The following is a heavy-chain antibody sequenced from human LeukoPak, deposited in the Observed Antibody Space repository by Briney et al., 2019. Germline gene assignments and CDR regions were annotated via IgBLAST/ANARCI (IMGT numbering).Heavy chain of an antibody. V-gene: IGHV3-74*01. J-gene: IGHJ4*02. CDR1: GGPISSSSYY. D-gene: IGHD3-16*01. CDR3: SRGHYGPDY. CDR2: IQRDGTSP. Sequence: PSETLSLTCTVSGGPISSSSYYWGWIRQPPGKGLEWVSGIQRDGTSPTYADSVKGRFIISRDNAKGSVYLQMNILRAEDTAVYYCSRGHYGPDYWGQGTLVTVSS.